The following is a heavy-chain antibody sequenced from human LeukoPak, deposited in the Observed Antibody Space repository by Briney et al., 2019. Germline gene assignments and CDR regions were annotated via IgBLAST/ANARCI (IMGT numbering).Heavy chain of an antibody. CDR3: ARDRYVDTDVYYYYYGMDV. D-gene: IGHD5-18*01. CDR2: IIPIFGTA. J-gene: IGHJ6*02. Sequence: HWASVKVSCKASGGTFSSYAISWVRQAPGQGLEWMGGIIPIFGTANYAQKFQGRVTITADESTSTAYMELSSLRSEDTAVYYCARDRYVDTDVYYYYYGMDVWGQGTTVTVSS. V-gene: IGHV1-69*13. CDR1: GGTFSSYA.